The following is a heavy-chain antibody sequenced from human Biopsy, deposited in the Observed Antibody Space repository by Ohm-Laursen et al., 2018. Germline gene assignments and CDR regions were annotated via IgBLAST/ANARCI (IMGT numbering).Heavy chain of an antibody. CDR2: ISSSGRTM. J-gene: IGHJ4*02. Sequence: SLRLSCSASGFSFSDYSMIWIRQAPGKGLEWVSYISSSGRTMYYADSVKGRFTISRDNANKSLYLQMNSLRAEDTAVYYCATTRSFDNWGQGTLVTVSS. CDR3: ATTRSFDN. V-gene: IGHV3-11*01. D-gene: IGHD5-24*01. CDR1: GFSFSDYS.